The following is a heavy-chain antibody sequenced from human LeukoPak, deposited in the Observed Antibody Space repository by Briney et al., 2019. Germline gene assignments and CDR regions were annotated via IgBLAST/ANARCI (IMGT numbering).Heavy chain of an antibody. D-gene: IGHD4-17*01. CDR2: ISSSSSYI. Sequence: KSGGSLRLSCAASGFTFSSYSMNWVRQAPGKGLEWVSSISSSSSYIYYADSVKGRFTISRDNAKNSLYLQMNSLRAEDTAVYYCARGDYGDYARFDPWGQGTLVTVSS. V-gene: IGHV3-21*01. CDR3: ARGDYGDYARFDP. J-gene: IGHJ5*02. CDR1: GFTFSSYS.